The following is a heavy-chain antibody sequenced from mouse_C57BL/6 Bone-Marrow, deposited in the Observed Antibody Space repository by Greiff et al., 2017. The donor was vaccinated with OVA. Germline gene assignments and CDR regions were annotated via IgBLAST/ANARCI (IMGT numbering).Heavy chain of an antibody. CDR3: ARGGYYYGSSYY. CDR1: GYTFTSYW. V-gene: IGHV1-50*01. Sequence: QVQLKPPGAALVKPGASVKLSCQASGYTFTSYWMQWLKQRPGPGLEWIGELDPSDSYTNYTQKFKVKATLTVDTSSSTAYMQLSSLTSEDSAVYYCARGGYYYGSSYYWGQGTTLTGSS. D-gene: IGHD1-1*01. J-gene: IGHJ2*01. CDR2: LDPSDSYT.